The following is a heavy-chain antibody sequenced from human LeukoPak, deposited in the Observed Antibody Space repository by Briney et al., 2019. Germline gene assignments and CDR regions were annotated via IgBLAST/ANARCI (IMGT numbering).Heavy chain of an antibody. CDR1: GYTFTSYY. J-gene: IGHJ4*02. Sequence: ASVKVSCKASGYTFTSYYMHWVRQAPGQGLEWMGIINPSGGSTSYAQKFQGRVTMTRDMSTSTVYMELSSLRSEDTAVYYCAKQGPTVTSQFDYWGQGTLVTVSS. V-gene: IGHV1-46*01. CDR3: AKQGPTVTSQFDY. CDR2: INPSGGST. D-gene: IGHD4-17*01.